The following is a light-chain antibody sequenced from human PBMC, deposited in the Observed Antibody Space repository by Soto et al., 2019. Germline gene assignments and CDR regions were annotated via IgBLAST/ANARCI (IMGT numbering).Light chain of an antibody. CDR1: QSVSSNY. J-gene: IGKJ1*01. CDR2: DVS. V-gene: IGKV3-20*01. CDR3: QQYGSSPT. Sequence: EIVVTQSPGTLSLSPGERATLSCRSSQSVSSNYLAWYQQKPDQAPRLVIYDVSGRATGIPDRFSGSGSGTDFTLTISRLEPEDFAVYYFQQYGSSPTFGQGTKVEIK.